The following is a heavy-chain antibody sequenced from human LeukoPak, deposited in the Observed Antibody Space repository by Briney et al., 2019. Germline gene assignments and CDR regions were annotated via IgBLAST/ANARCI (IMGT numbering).Heavy chain of an antibody. CDR2: IYYRGST. J-gene: IGHJ5*02. CDR3: ARHCSGGSCYSDWFDP. CDR1: GGSLSSYY. Sequence: SETLSLTCTVSGGSLSSYYWSWIRQPPGKGLEWIGYIYYRGSTNYNPSLKSRVTISVDTSKNQFSLKLSSVTAADTAVYYCARHCSGGSCYSDWFDPWGQGTLVTVSS. V-gene: IGHV4-59*08. D-gene: IGHD2-15*01.